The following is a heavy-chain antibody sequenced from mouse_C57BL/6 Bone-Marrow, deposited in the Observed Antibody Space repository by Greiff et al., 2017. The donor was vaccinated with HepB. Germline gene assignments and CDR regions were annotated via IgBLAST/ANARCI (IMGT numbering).Heavy chain of an antibody. D-gene: IGHD2-3*01. CDR2: IYPGDGDT. J-gene: IGHJ1*03. CDR1: GYAFSSYW. CDR3: ARGGLLDFDV. Sequence: QVQLKESGAELVKPGASVKISCKASGYAFSSYWMNWVKQRPGKGLEWIGQIYPGDGDTNYNGKFKGKATLTADKSSSTAYMQLSSLTSEDSAVYFCARGGLLDFDVWGTGTTVTVSS. V-gene: IGHV1-80*01.